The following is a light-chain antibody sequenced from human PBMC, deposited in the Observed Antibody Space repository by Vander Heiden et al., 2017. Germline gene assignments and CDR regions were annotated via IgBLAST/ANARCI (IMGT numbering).Light chain of an antibody. V-gene: IGKV3-20*01. J-gene: IGKJ2*01. CDR3: QHYGSSPLST. Sequence: PGALTLSPGEGATLPCRASRSVGASSFAWYQQRPGQAPRLLIYGASSRAPGIPDRFGGSGSGTDFTLTISRLEPEDFAVYSCQHYGSSPLSTFGEGAKLGI. CDR2: GAS. CDR1: RSVGASS.